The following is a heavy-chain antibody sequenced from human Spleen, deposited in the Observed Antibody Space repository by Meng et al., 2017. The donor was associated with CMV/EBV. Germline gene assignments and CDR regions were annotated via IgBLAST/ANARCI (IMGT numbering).Heavy chain of an antibody. J-gene: IGHJ4*02. CDR2: INPDKGGK. Sequence: KASGNSFKGNDIDWERQAHGQGIEWMGRINPDKGGKMYGKRLKDRVTVTRDMSITTAYMELSRLTSDDTAVYYCARDTGRGWYADYWGQGTLVTVSS. CDR1: GNSFKGND. D-gene: IGHD6-19*01. V-gene: IGHV1-2*06. CDR3: ARDTGRGWYADY.